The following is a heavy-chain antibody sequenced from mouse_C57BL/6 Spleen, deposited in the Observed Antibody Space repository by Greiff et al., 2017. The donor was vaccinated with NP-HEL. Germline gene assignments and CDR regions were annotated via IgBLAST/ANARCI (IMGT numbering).Heavy chain of an antibody. CDR3: TRGWDGVYFDY. Sequence: QVQLQQSGAELVRPGASVTLSCKASGYTFTDYEMHWVKQTPVHGLEWIGAIDPETGGTAYNQKFKGKAILTADKSSSTAYMELRSLTSEDSAVYYCTRGWDGVYFDYWGQGTTLTVSS. CDR1: GYTFTDYE. J-gene: IGHJ2*01. V-gene: IGHV1-15*01. CDR2: IDPETGGT. D-gene: IGHD4-1*01.